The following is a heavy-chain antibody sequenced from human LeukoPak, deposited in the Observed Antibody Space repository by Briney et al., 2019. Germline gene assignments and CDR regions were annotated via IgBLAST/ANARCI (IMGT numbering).Heavy chain of an antibody. V-gene: IGHV4-59*11. J-gene: IGHJ4*02. D-gene: IGHD1-26*01. CDR2: IYYSGST. Sequence: SETLPLTCTVPGGSISSHYWSWIRQPPGKGLEWIGYIYYSGSTNYNPSLKSRVTISVDTSKNQFSLKLSSVTAADTAVYYCARERSGSYYSVEYYFDYWGQGTPVTVSS. CDR3: ARERSGSYYSVEYYFDY. CDR1: GGSISSHY.